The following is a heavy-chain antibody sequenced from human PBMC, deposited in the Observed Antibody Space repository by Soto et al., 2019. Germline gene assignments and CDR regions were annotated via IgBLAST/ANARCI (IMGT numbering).Heavy chain of an antibody. CDR1: GYTFTSYA. Sequence: ASVKVSCKASGYTFTSYAMHWVRQAPGQRLEWMGWINAGNGNTKYSRKFQGRVTITRDTSASTAYMELSSLRTEDTAVYYCARDIMAAAPDYWGQGTLVTV. CDR2: INAGNGNT. D-gene: IGHD6-13*01. V-gene: IGHV1-3*01. J-gene: IGHJ4*02. CDR3: ARDIMAAAPDY.